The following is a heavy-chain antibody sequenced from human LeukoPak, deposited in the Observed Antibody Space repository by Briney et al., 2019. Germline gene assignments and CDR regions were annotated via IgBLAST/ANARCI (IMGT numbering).Heavy chain of an antibody. CDR3: ARHGYSYGP. D-gene: IGHD5-18*01. CDR2: IYYSGST. CDR1: GGSISSSGYY. Sequence: SETLSLTCTVSGGSISSSGYYWGWIRQPPGKGLEWIGSIYYSGSTYYNPSLKSRVTISVDTSKNQFSLKLSSVTAADTAVYFCARHGYSYGPWGQGTLVTVSS. J-gene: IGHJ5*02. V-gene: IGHV4-39*01.